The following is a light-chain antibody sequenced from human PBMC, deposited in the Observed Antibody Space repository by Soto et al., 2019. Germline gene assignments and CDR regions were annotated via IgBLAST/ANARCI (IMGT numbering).Light chain of an antibody. J-gene: IGKJ4*01. CDR3: QQYGTSPPD. Sequence: PGERATLSCRASQCVISTDLAWDQQKPGQAPRLLVYAASSRASGIPDRFSGSGSGTDFTLTISRLEPEDFAVYYCQQYGTSPPDFGGGTRVEI. V-gene: IGKV3-20*01. CDR1: QCVISTD. CDR2: AAS.